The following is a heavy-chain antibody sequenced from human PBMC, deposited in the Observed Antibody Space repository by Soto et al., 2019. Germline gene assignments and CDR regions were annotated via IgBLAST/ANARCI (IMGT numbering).Heavy chain of an antibody. V-gene: IGHV4-59*08. J-gene: IGHJ4*02. CDR1: GGSISSYY. Sequence: QMQLQESGPGLVKPSETLSLTCTVSGGSISSYYWSWIRQPPGKGLEWIGYIYNSGRTNYNPSLTSRVTISVDTSKNQFSLTLSSVTAADTAVYYCARRYGYSFDYWGQGTLVTVSA. CDR2: IYNSGRT. CDR3: ARRYGYSFDY. D-gene: IGHD1-1*01.